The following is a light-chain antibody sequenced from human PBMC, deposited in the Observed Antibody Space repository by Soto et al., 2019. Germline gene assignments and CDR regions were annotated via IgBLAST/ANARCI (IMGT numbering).Light chain of an antibody. J-gene: IGKJ4*01. CDR2: GAS. Sequence: EIVLTQSPGTLFLSPGERATLSCRASQSFSSSYLAWYQQKPGQAPRLLIYGASSRATGIPDRFSGSGSGTDFTLTISRLEPEDFAVYYCQQYGSSPQLTFGGGTKVDIK. CDR1: QSFSSSY. CDR3: QQYGSSPQLT. V-gene: IGKV3-20*01.